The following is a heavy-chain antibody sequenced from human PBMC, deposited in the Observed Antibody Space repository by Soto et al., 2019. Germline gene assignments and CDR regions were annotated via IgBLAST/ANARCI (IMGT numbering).Heavy chain of an antibody. J-gene: IGHJ3*02. CDR2: IYYSGST. V-gene: IGHV4-59*08. Sequence: PSETLSLTCTVSGGSISSYYWSWIRQPPGKGLEWIGYIYYSGSTNYNPSLKSRVTISVDTSKNQFSLKLSSVTAADTAVYYCARHKDPLLWGDDDAFDIWGQGTMVTVS. CDR3: ARHKDPLLWGDDDAFDI. D-gene: IGHD2-21*01. CDR1: GGSISSYY.